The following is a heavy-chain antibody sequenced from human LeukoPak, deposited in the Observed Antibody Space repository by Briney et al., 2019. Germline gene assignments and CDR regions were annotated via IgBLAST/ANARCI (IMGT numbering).Heavy chain of an antibody. CDR1: GFTFSSYA. CDR2: ISGSGGST. CDR3: AKPIVGATEFDY. D-gene: IGHD1-26*01. J-gene: IGHJ4*02. V-gene: IGHV3-23*01. Sequence: GGSLRLSCAASGFTFSSYAMSWVRQAPGNGLEWVSAISGSGGSTYYADSVKGRFTISRDNSKNTLYLQMNSLRAEDTAVYYCAKPIVGATEFDYWGQGTLVTVSS.